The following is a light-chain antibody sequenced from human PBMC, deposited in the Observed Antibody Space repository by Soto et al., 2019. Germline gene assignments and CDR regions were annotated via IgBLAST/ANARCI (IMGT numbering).Light chain of an antibody. CDR1: QSISDF. CDR3: QQYDNSPLIYT. Sequence: EMVLTQSPGTLSLSPGERATLYCRASQSISDFIAWHQQKPGQAPRLLIYGASNRATGIPDRFSGSGSGTEFTLTISRLEPEDFAVYYCQQYDNSPLIYTFGQGTKLEIK. J-gene: IGKJ2*01. CDR2: GAS. V-gene: IGKV3-20*01.